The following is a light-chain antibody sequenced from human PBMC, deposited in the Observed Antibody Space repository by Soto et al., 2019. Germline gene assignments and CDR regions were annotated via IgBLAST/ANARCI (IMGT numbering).Light chain of an antibody. J-gene: IGKJ4*01. V-gene: IGKV1-39*01. Sequence: DTQMTQSPSSLSASVGDRVTITCRASQGITKYLNWYQQKPGKAPKLLIYAASSLQSGVPSRFSGSGYGTDFTLTISSLQPEDSATYFCQQSNSSPLTFCGGTTVEIK. CDR2: AAS. CDR3: QQSNSSPLT. CDR1: QGITKY.